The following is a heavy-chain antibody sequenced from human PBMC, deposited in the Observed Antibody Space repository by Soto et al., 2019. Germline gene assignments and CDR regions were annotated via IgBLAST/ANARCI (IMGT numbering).Heavy chain of an antibody. J-gene: IGHJ5*02. D-gene: IGHD2-8*01. Sequence: SVKVSCKASGYTFNTYGITWVRQAPGQGLEWIAWIVVGSGNTNYAQKFQERVTITRDMSTSTAYMELSSLRSEDTAVYYCAADLGSYCTNGVCSFGFDPWGQGTLVTVSS. V-gene: IGHV1-58*02. CDR2: IVVGSGNT. CDR1: GYTFNTYG. CDR3: AADLGSYCTNGVCSFGFDP.